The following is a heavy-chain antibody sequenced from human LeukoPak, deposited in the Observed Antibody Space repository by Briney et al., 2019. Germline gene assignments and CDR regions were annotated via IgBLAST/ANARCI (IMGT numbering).Heavy chain of an antibody. D-gene: IGHD2-21*02. CDR2: IKSKTDGGTT. Sequence: KAGGSLRLSCAASGFTFSNAWMTWVRQAPGKGLEWVGRIKSKTDGGTTDYAAPVKGRFTISRDDSKNTPYLQMNSLKTEDTAVYYCTREAVTANGYFDYWGQGTLVTVSS. V-gene: IGHV3-15*01. J-gene: IGHJ4*02. CDR3: TREAVTANGYFDY. CDR1: GFTFSNAW.